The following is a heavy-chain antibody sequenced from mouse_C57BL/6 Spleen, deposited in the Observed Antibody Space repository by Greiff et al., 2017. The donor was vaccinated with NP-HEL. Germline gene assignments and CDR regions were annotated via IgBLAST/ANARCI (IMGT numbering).Heavy chain of an antibody. Sequence: VQLQQSGPELVKPGASVKISCKASGYTFTDYYMNWVKQSHGKSLEWIGDINPNNGGTSYNQKFKGKATLTVDKSSSTAYMELRSLTSEDSAVYYCARFDDGYPYWYFDVWGTGTTVTVSS. CDR3: ARFDDGYPYWYFDV. D-gene: IGHD2-3*01. CDR1: GYTFTDYY. J-gene: IGHJ1*03. V-gene: IGHV1-26*01. CDR2: INPNNGGT.